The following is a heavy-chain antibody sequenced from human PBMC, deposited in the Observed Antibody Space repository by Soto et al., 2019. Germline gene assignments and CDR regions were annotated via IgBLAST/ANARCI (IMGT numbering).Heavy chain of an antibody. CDR1: GGSISSYY. J-gene: IGHJ6*02. V-gene: IGHV4-59*01. D-gene: IGHD6-13*01. Sequence: QVQLQESGPGLVKPSETLSLTCTVSGGSISSYYWSWIRQPPGKGLEWIGYIYYSGSTNYNPSLTSRVTISVDTSKNQFYLKLSSVTAADTAVYYCARGPHSSSWYYYGMDVWGQGTTVTVSS. CDR3: ARGPHSSSWYYYGMDV. CDR2: IYYSGST.